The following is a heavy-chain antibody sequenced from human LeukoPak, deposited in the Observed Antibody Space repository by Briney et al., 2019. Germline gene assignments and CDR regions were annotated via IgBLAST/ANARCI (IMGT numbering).Heavy chain of an antibody. CDR1: GFTFGNSW. CDR2: INADGSTA. V-gene: IGHV3-74*01. Sequence: GGSLRLSCAASGFTFGNSWVHWVRQAPGKGLVWVSLINADGSTATYADSVKGRFTISRDNARITLSLQMNSLTIEDTAVYYCVVVVEPPDSDGFDVWGQGTMITVSS. CDR3: VVVVEPPDSDGFDV. D-gene: IGHD1-14*01. J-gene: IGHJ3*01.